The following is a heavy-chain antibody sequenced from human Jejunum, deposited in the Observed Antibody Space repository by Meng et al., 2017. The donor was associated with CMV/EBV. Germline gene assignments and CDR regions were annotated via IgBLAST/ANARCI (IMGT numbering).Heavy chain of an antibody. CDR1: GGSMSSGHCD. V-gene: IGHV4-30-4*01. J-gene: IGHJ4*02. Sequence: LQDPGPGLVGPSQPLSLTCTVSGGSMSSGHCDWSWIRQPPGKGLEWIGYIHHSGSAYYNPSLKSRVSISVDTSKNPFSLNLNSMTAADTAVYYCASFDHIPRRNYFDYWGQGTLVTVSS. CDR3: ASFDHIPRRNYFDY. D-gene: IGHD2-21*01. CDR2: IHHSGSA.